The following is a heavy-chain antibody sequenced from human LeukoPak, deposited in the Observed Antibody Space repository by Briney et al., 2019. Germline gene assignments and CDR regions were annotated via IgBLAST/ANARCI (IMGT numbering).Heavy chain of an antibody. CDR2: ITRSGGST. Sequence: GGSLRLSCAASGFTFSNHAMSWVRQAPGKGLDWVSAITRSGGSTYYADSVKGRFTISRDNSKNTLYLQMNSLRAEDTAVYYCAKSTNRVIATQFDYWGQGTLVTVSS. CDR3: AKSTNRVIATQFDY. J-gene: IGHJ4*02. V-gene: IGHV3-23*01. CDR1: GFTFSNHA. D-gene: IGHD2-8*01.